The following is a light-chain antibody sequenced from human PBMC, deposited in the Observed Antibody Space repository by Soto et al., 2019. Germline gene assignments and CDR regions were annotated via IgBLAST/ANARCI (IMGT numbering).Light chain of an antibody. J-gene: IGKJ1*01. CDR1: QTISSS. V-gene: IGKV1-5*03. CDR2: RAS. CDR3: QHMAT. Sequence: DIQMTQSPSTLSASVGDRVTITCRASQTISSSLAWYQQKPGKAPKPLIYRASSLESGVPSRFSGSGSGTEFTLTIISLQPDDFATYFCQHMATFGQGTKVETK.